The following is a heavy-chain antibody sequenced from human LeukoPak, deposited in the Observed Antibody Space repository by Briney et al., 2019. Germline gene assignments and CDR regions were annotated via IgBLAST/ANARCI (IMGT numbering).Heavy chain of an antibody. CDR1: GYTFTSYG. Sequence: ASVKVSCKASGYTFTSYGISWVRQAPGQGLEWMGWISAYNGNTNYAQKLQGRVTMTTDTSTSTAYMELRSLRSDDTAVYYCARIGYYGSGSFDAYYYYGMDVWGQGTTVTVSS. J-gene: IGHJ6*02. D-gene: IGHD3-10*01. CDR2: ISAYNGNT. V-gene: IGHV1-18*01. CDR3: ARIGYYGSGSFDAYYYYGMDV.